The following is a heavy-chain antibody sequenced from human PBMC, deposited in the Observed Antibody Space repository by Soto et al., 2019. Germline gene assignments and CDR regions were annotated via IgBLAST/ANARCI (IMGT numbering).Heavy chain of an antibody. D-gene: IGHD3-9*01. CDR3: AKEGAPGSFYT. CDR1: GFTFSSYA. J-gene: IGHJ3*02. CDR2: ISGSGGST. Sequence: EVQLLESGGGLVQPGGSLRLSCAASGFTFSSYAMSWVRQAPGKGLEWVSAISGSGGSTYYADSVKGRFTNSRDNSKNPLYLQMTSMRAEDTAVGYRAKEGAPGSFYTWGRGSIVAVCS. V-gene: IGHV3-23*01.